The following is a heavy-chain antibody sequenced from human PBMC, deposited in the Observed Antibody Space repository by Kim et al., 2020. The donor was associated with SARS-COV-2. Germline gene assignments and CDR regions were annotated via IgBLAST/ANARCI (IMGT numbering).Heavy chain of an antibody. CDR1: GGSISSYY. V-gene: IGHV4-59*08. Sequence: SETLSLTCPVSGGSISSYYWSWIRQPPGKGLEWIGYIYYSGSTNYNPSLKSRVTISVDTSKNQFSLKLSSVTAADTAVYYCARGPEYSSSWPFFDYWGQGTLVTVSS. J-gene: IGHJ4*02. CDR3: ARGPEYSSSWPFFDY. CDR2: IYYSGST. D-gene: IGHD6-13*01.